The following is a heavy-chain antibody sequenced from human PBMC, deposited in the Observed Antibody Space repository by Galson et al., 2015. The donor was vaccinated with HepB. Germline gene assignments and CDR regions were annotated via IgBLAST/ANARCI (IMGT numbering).Heavy chain of an antibody. CDR1: GGTFSSYA. D-gene: IGHD3-22*01. J-gene: IGHJ4*02. CDR2: IIPIFGTA. Sequence: SVKVSCKASGGTFSSYAISWVRQAPGQGLEWMGGIIPIFGTANYAQKFQGRVTITADESTSTAYMELSSLRSEDTAVYYCARTANPNYYDSSGFDYWGQGTLVTVSS. V-gene: IGHV1-69*13. CDR3: ARTANPNYYDSSGFDY.